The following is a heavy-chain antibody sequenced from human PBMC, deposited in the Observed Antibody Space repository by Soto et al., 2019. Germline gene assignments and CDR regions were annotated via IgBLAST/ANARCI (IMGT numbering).Heavy chain of an antibody. CDR2: IYPGDSDT. CDR1: GYSFTSYW. J-gene: IGHJ4*02. CDR3: ARPRDVRGLIGFDY. Sequence: GESLKISCKGPGYSFTSYWIAWVRQMPGKGLEWMGIIYPGDSDTRYSPSFQGQVTISADKSITTAYLQWSSLKASDTAMYYCARPRDVRGLIGFDYWGQGTLVTVSS. D-gene: IGHD3-10*01. V-gene: IGHV5-51*01.